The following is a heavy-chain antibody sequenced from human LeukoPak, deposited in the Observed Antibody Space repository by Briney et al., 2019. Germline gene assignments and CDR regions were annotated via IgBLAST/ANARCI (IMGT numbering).Heavy chain of an antibody. V-gene: IGHV4-34*01. Sequence: SETLSLTCAVYGGSFSGYYWSWIRQPPGKGLEWIGEINHSGSTNYNPSLKSRVTISVDTSKNQFSLKLSSVTAADTAVYYCAGERIQLWLSYFDLWGRGTLVTVSS. D-gene: IGHD5-18*01. J-gene: IGHJ2*01. CDR1: GGSFSGYY. CDR2: INHSGST. CDR3: AGERIQLWLSYFDL.